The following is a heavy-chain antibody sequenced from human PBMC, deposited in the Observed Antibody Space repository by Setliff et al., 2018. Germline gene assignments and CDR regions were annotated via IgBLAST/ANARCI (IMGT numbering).Heavy chain of an antibody. CDR1: GFTFSSYT. Sequence: GGSLRLSCAASGFTFSSYTIHWVRQAPGKGLEWVANIKQDGSEKYYVDSVKGRFTISRDTVKNSLYLQMKSLRVEDTAVYYCARGSGDHWGQGTLVTVSS. CDR2: IKQDGSEK. J-gene: IGHJ4*02. V-gene: IGHV3-7*01. CDR3: ARGSGDH.